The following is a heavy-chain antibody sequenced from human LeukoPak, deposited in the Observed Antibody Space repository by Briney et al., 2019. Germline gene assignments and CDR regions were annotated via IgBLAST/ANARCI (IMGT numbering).Heavy chain of an antibody. Sequence: PGGSLRLSCAASGFTFRTSVMSWVRQAPGKGLEWVSSLGSTGSTYYIDSVKGRFSISRDYSQNTLYLEMNSLRAEDTATYFCAKVRYASAWYPFDHWGRGTLVAVSS. V-gene: IGHV3-23*01. CDR1: GFTFRTSV. CDR3: AKVRYASAWYPFDH. J-gene: IGHJ4*02. D-gene: IGHD6-13*01. CDR2: LGSTGST.